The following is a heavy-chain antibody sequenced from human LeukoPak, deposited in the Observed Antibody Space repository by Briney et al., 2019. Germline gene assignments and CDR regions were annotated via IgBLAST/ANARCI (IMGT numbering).Heavy chain of an antibody. V-gene: IGHV1-2*02. J-gene: IGHJ3*02. CDR2: INLNSGGT. Sequence: ASVTVSCKASGDTFSGYYLHLVRQAPGQGLEWMGWINLNSGGTNYAQKFQGRVTLNRDTSINTAYMELSRLRSNDTAVYYCANVNSEGEVADAFDIWGQGTLVTVSS. CDR1: GDTFSGYY. CDR3: ANVNSEGEVADAFDI. D-gene: IGHD5-12*01.